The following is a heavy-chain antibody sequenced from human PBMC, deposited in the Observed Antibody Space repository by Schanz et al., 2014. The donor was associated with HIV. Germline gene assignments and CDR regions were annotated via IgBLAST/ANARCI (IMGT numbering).Heavy chain of an antibody. CDR3: AREREESIAYYYYGMDV. CDR1: GFTFSTYG. J-gene: IGHJ6*02. D-gene: IGHD1-26*01. V-gene: IGHV3-33*08. CDR2: IYYDGTNK. Sequence: VQLLESGGGLVQPGGSLRLSCAASGFTFSTYGMHWVRQAPGKGLEWVALIYYDGTNKYYTDSVKGRLTISRDNSKNTLYLQMNSLRAEDTAVYYCAREREESIAYYYYGMDVWGQGTAVTVSS.